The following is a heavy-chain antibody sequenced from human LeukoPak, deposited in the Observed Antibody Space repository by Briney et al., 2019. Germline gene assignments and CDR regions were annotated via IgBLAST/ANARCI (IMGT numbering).Heavy chain of an antibody. CDR2: IYHSGST. Sequence: SETLSLTCTVSGGSISSGGYYWSWIRQPPGKGLEWIGYIYHSGSTYYNPSLKSRVTISVDTSKNQFSLKLSSVTAADTAVYYCARDDCLSRATNECFDYGGQGTLVTVSS. V-gene: IGHV4-30-2*01. CDR1: GGSISSGGYY. CDR3: ARDDCLSRATNECFDY. D-gene: IGHD2-21*01. J-gene: IGHJ4*02.